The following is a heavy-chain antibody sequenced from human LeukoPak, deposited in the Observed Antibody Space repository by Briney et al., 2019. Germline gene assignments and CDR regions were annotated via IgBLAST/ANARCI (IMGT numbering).Heavy chain of an antibody. V-gene: IGHV1-24*01. J-gene: IGHJ4*02. CDR1: GYTLTELS. CDR3: ATADYPGYYFDY. D-gene: IGHD4-11*01. CDR2: FDPEDGET. Sequence: GASVKVSCKVSGYTLTELSIHWVRQAPGKGLEWMGGFDPEDGETIYAQKFQGRVTMTEDTSTDTAYMELSSLRSEDTAVYYCATADYPGYYFDYWGQGTLVTVSS.